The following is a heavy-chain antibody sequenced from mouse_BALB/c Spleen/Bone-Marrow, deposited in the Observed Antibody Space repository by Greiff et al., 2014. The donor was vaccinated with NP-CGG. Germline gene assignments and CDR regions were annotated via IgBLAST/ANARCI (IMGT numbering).Heavy chain of an antibody. V-gene: IGHV5-9-2*01. CDR1: GFTFSNYG. D-gene: IGHD2-4*01. Sequence: VQLKQSGGGLVKSGGSLKLSCAAPGFTFSNYGMSWVRQTPEKRLEWVATISGGGSYTFYSDSVKGRFTISRDNAKNNLYLQLSSLRSEDTALYYCARHAYYDQTEVSFVYWGQGTLVTVSA. CDR3: ARHAYYDQTEVSFVY. J-gene: IGHJ3*01. CDR2: ISGGGSYT.